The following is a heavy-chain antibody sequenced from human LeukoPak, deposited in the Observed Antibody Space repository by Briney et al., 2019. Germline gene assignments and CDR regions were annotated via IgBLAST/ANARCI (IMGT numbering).Heavy chain of an antibody. J-gene: IGHJ4*02. Sequence: PGGSLRLSCAASGFTFSSYAMNWVRQAPGKGLEWVSSISSSSSYIYYADSVKGRFTISRDNAKNSLYLQMNSLRAEDTAVYYCARASDAGFDYWGQGTLVTVSS. CDR3: ARASDAGFDY. CDR1: GFTFSSYA. V-gene: IGHV3-21*01. CDR2: ISSSSSYI.